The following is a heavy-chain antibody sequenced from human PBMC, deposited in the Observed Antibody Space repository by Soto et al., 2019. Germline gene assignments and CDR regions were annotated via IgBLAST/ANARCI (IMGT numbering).Heavy chain of an antibody. D-gene: IGHD6-13*01. J-gene: IGHJ1*01. CDR2: ISGSGGST. Sequence: EVQLLESGGGLVQPGGSLRLSCAASGFTFSSYAMSWVRQAPGKGLEWVSAISGSGGSTYYADSVKGRFTISRDNSKNTLYLQMNSLRAEDTAVYYCAKPPSSSPKLDGYSQHWGQGTLVTVSS. CDR3: AKPPSSSPKLDGYSQH. CDR1: GFTFSSYA. V-gene: IGHV3-23*01.